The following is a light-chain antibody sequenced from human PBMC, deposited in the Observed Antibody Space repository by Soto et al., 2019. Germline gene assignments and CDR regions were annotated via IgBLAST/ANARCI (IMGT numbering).Light chain of an antibody. V-gene: IGKV1-39*01. Sequence: DIQLTQSPSFLSASVGDRVTITCRASQGISSYLAWYQQKPGKAPKVLIYAASNLQSGVPSRFSGSGSGTDFTLTISSLQPEDFATYYCQQSYSTPITFGQGTRLEIK. CDR2: AAS. CDR3: QQSYSTPIT. CDR1: QGISSY. J-gene: IGKJ5*01.